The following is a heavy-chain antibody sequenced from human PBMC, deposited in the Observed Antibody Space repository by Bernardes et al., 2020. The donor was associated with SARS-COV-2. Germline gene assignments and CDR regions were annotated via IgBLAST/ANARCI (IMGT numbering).Heavy chain of an antibody. J-gene: IGHJ6*02. V-gene: IGHV3-23*01. Sequence: GGSLRLSCAASGFTFSSYAMSWVRQAPGKGLEWVSAISGSGGSTYYADSVKGRFTISRDNSKNTLYLQMNSLRAEDTAVYYCARGDFVYYYYGMDVCGQGTTVTLSS. D-gene: IGHD3-10*01. CDR3: ARGDFVYYYYGMDV. CDR1: GFTFSSYA. CDR2: ISGSGGST.